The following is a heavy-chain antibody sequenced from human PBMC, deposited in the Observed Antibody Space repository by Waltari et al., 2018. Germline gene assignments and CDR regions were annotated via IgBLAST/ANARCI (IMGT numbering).Heavy chain of an antibody. CDR3: ARQAYYDSSDIDY. V-gene: IGHV4-39*07. D-gene: IGHD3-22*01. J-gene: IGHJ4*02. Sequence: QLQLQESGPGLVKPSETLSLTCTVSGGSISSSSYYGGWTRQPPGKGLEWIGSIYYSGSTYYNPSLKSRVTISVDTSKNQFSLKLSSVTAADTAVYYCARQAYYDSSDIDYWGQGTLVTVSS. CDR2: IYYSGST. CDR1: GGSISSSSYY.